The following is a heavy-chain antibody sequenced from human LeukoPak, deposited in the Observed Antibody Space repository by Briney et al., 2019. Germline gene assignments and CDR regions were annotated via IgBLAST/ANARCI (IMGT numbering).Heavy chain of an antibody. Sequence: GGSLRLSCVASGFTFSMYWISWVRQAPGKGLGWVAGINWNGDSTGYADSVKGRFTISRDNAKNSLFLQMNSLRAEDTALYHCAKGDRNGWYFDYWGLGTLVTVSS. J-gene: IGHJ4*02. D-gene: IGHD6-19*01. CDR1: GFTFSMYW. CDR2: INWNGDST. CDR3: AKGDRNGWYFDY. V-gene: IGHV3-20*01.